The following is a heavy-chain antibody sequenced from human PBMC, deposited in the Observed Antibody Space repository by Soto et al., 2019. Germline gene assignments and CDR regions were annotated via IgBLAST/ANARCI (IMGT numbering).Heavy chain of an antibody. Sequence: QVQLVQSGAEVKKPGASVKVSCKASGYTFTNYGISWVRQAPGQGLEWMGWISAYNGHINYAQKLQGTVTMTTDTSTSTAYMELRSLRSDDTAMYYCASSYGGGHCYSNFPLDYYYYGMDVWGPGTTVTVSS. V-gene: IGHV1-18*01. CDR2: ISAYNGHI. J-gene: IGHJ6*02. CDR1: GYTFTNYG. D-gene: IGHD2-21*02. CDR3: ASSYGGGHCYSNFPLDYYYYGMDV.